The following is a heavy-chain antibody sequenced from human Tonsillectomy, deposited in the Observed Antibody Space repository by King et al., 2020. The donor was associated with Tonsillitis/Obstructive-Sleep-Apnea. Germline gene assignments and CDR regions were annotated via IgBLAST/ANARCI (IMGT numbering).Heavy chain of an antibody. Sequence: VQLQESGPGLVKPSETLSLTCTVSGGSITSYYWSWIRQPPGKGLEWFGYIYYSGTTKYNPSLKSRVTISVDTSMDQFSLKLSSVTAADTAVYYCARQYNPYNWFDPWGQGTLVTVSS. CDR3: ARQYNPYNWFDP. CDR2: IYYSGTT. D-gene: IGHD1-14*01. V-gene: IGHV4-59*08. CDR1: GGSITSYY. J-gene: IGHJ5*02.